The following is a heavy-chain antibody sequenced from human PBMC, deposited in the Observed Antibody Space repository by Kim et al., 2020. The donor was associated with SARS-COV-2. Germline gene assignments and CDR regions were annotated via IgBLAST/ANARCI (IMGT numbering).Heavy chain of an antibody. CDR2: ISYDGSNK. CDR3: AKKAGEVVPAAIRVPYFDY. V-gene: IGHV3-30*18. D-gene: IGHD2-2*01. J-gene: IGHJ4*02. CDR1: GFTFSSYG. Sequence: GSLRLSCAASGFTFSSYGMHWVRQAPGKGLEWVAVISYDGSNKYYADSVKGRFTISRDNSKNTLYLQMNSLRAEDTAVYYCAKKAGEVVPAAIRVPYFDYWGQGTLVTVSS.